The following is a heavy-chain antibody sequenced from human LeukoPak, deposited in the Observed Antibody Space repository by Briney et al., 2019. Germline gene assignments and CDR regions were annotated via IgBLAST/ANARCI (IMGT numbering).Heavy chain of an antibody. Sequence: GGSLRLSCAASGFTSSSYWMHWVRQVPGKGLVWVSRISGGGTARNYADSVKGRFTISRDDAKNTVALQMNSLRGEDTAVYYCVRGRGSYGWFDPWGQGTLVTVSS. D-gene: IGHD3-10*01. V-gene: IGHV3-74*01. CDR3: VRGRGSYGWFDP. J-gene: IGHJ5*02. CDR2: ISGGGTAR. CDR1: GFTSSSYW.